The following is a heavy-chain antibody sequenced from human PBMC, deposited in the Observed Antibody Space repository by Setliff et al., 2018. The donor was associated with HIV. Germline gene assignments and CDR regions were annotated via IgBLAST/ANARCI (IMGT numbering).Heavy chain of an antibody. Sequence: SETLSLTCTVSAASIRNSYWTWIRQPAGKGLEWIGRIYPSGTINYNPSLKSRATMSVDTSKNQFSLRLTSVSAADTALYYCAGSMGATKGSWFEPWGQGTLVTVSS. D-gene: IGHD1-26*01. J-gene: IGHJ5*02. CDR1: AASIRNSY. CDR3: AGSMGATKGSWFEP. CDR2: IYPSGTI. V-gene: IGHV4-4*07.